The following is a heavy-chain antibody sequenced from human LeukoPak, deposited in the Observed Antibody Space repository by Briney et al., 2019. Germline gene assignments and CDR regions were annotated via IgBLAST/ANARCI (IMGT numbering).Heavy chain of an antibody. D-gene: IGHD5-12*01. CDR3: AKDPASYEYYFDY. CDR2: ISASAGTT. V-gene: IGHV3-23*01. J-gene: IGHJ4*02. Sequence: GGSLRLSCAASGLTFSGYAMSWVRQAPGKGLEWVSSISASAGTTYYADSVKGRFTISRDNSKNTLDLQMNSLRAEDTAVYYCAKDPASYEYYFDYWGQGTLVTVSS. CDR1: GLTFSGYA.